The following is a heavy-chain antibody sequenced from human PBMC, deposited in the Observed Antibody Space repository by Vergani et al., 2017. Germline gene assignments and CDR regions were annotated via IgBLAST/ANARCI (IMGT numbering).Heavy chain of an antibody. CDR2: FYTGGGT. CDR3: ARDPLYSTTWPFLLLDMDV. CDR1: GGSISSGSYY. Sequence: QVQLQESGPGLVRASQTLSLTCTVSGGSISSGSYYWSWVRQPAGKGLEWIGRFYTGGGTRYNPSLKSRVTISVDTSKNQFSLQLSSVTAADTAVYYCARDPLYSTTWPFLLLDMDVWGQGTTVTVSS. D-gene: IGHD6-13*01. V-gene: IGHV4-61*02. J-gene: IGHJ6*02.